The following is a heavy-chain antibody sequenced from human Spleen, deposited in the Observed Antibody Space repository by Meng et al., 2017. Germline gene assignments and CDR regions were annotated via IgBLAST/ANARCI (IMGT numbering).Heavy chain of an antibody. V-gene: IGHV4-34*01. CDR3: ARGPTTMAHDFDY. CDR2: INHSGST. D-gene: IGHD4-11*01. CDR1: GGTIRDYY. J-gene: IGHJ4*02. Sequence: GPGMLKPSGDLSSTRSVAGGTIRDYYWSWIRQPPGKGLEWIGEINHSGSTNYNPSLESRATISVDTSQNNLSLKLSSVTAADSAVYYCARGPTTMAHDFDYWGQGTLVTVSS.